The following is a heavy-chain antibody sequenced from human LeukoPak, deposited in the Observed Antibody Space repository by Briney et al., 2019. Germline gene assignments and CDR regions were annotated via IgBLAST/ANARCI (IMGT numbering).Heavy chain of an antibody. CDR2: MNPNSGNT. J-gene: IGHJ4*02. CDR1: GYTFTSCD. D-gene: IGHD6-19*01. Sequence: ASVKVSCKASGYTFTSCDNNWVRQATGQGLEWMGWMNPNSGNTGYGQSFQGRITTTRDISIGTAYMELSNLTSEDTAIYYCTRGSSGRRDNWGQGTLVTVSA. V-gene: IGHV1-8*01. CDR3: TRGSSGRRDN.